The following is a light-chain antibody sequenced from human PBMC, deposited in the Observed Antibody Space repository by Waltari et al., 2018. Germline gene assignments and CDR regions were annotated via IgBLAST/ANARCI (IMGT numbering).Light chain of an antibody. V-gene: IGKV3-11*01. Sequence: EIVLTQSPATLSLSPGERATLSCRASQSVSSYLAWYQQTPGQAPRLLIYDASNRATGIQARFSGSGSGTDFTLTISSLEPEDFAVYYCQQRSNWPPWTFGQGTKVEIK. CDR1: QSVSSY. CDR2: DAS. CDR3: QQRSNWPPWT. J-gene: IGKJ1*01.